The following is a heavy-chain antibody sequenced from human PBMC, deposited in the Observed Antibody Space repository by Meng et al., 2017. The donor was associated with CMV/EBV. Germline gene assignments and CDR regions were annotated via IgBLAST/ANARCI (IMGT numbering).Heavy chain of an antibody. V-gene: IGHV4-59*01. CDR3: ARAGGAFDI. CDR2: IYYSGST. Sequence: SETLSLTCTVAGGSISSYYWSWIRQPPGKGLEWIGYIYYSGSTNYNPSLKSRVTISVDTSKNQFSLKLSSVTAADTAVYYCARAGGAFDIWGQGTMVTVSS. CDR1: GGSISSYY. D-gene: IGHD1-26*01. J-gene: IGHJ3*02.